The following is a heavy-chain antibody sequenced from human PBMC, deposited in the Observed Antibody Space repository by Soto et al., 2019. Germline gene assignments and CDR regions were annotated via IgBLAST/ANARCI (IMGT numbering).Heavy chain of an antibody. D-gene: IGHD6-13*01. CDR1: GFTFSSYG. J-gene: IGHJ6*02. CDR3: AKESKLVSYYGMDV. CDR2: ISYDGSNK. Sequence: QVQLVESGGGVVQPGRSLRLSCAASGFTFSSYGMHWVRQAPGKELEWVAVISYDGSNKYYADSVKGRFTISRDNSKNTLYLQMNSLRAEDTAVYYFAKESKLVSYYGMDVWGQATTVTVSS. V-gene: IGHV3-30*18.